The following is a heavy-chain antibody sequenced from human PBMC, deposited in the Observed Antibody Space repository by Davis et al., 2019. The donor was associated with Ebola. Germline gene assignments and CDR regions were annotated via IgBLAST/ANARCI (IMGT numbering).Heavy chain of an antibody. CDR1: GGSSSAYY. D-gene: IGHD2-21*02. CDR2: INHSGST. CDR3: ARRHIVVVTAIDY. J-gene: IGHJ4*02. V-gene: IGHV4-34*01. Sequence: MPSETLSLTCAVYGGSSSAYYWSWIRQPPGKGLEWIGEINHSGSTNYNPSLKSRVTISVDTSKNQFSLKLSSVTAADTAVYYCARRHIVVVTAIDYWGQGTLVTVSS.